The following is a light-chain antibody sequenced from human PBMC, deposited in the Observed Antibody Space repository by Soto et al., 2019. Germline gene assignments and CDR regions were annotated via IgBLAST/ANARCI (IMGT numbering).Light chain of an antibody. CDR2: KAA. CDR3: QQYNGYSTWT. V-gene: IGKV1-5*03. J-gene: IGKJ1*01. CDR1: QSISKW. Sequence: DIQMTQSPSTLSASVGDRVTITCRASQSISKWLAWYQQKPGKAPKVXXYKAASLESGVPSRFSGSGSGTELTLTISSLQPEDFANYYCQQYNGYSTWTFGQGTKVDIK.